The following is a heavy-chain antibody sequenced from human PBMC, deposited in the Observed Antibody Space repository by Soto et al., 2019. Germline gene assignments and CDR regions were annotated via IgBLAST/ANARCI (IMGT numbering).Heavy chain of an antibody. Sequence: SETLSLTCTVSGGSFSSGGYYWSWIRQLPGKGLEWIGYIYYSGSTYYNPSLKSRFTISLDTSKNQFSLKLSSVTAADTAVYYCARATSFSGHHGYWGQGTLVTVSS. CDR3: ARATSFSGHHGY. CDR1: GGSFSSGGYY. J-gene: IGHJ4*02. CDR2: IYYSGST. D-gene: IGHD2-8*02. V-gene: IGHV4-31*03.